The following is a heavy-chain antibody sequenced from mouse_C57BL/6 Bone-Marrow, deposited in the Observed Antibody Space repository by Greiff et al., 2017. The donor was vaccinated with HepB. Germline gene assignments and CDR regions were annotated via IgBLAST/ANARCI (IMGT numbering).Heavy chain of an antibody. Sequence: EVKLVESGGGLVQPGGSLKLSCAASGFTFSDYYMYWVRQTPEQRLEWVAYISNGGGSTYYPDTVKGRFTISRDNAKNTLYLQMSRLKSEDTAMYYCARANYSNPEGLSDYWGQGTSVTVSS. CDR2: ISNGGGST. D-gene: IGHD2-5*01. CDR3: ARANYSNPEGLSDY. CDR1: GFTFSDYY. V-gene: IGHV5-12*01. J-gene: IGHJ4*01.